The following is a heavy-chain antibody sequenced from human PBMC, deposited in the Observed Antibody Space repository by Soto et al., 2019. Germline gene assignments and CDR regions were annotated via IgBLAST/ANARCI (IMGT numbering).Heavy chain of an antibody. J-gene: IGHJ4*02. D-gene: IGHD3-10*01. CDR2: ISWNSGSI. V-gene: IGHV3-9*01. CDR3: AKDRVYYGSGSLDY. CDR1: GFTFDDYA. Sequence: EVQLVESGGGLVQPGRSLRLSGAASGFTFDDYAMHWVRQAPGKGLEWVSGISWNSGSIGYADSAKGRFTSSRDNAKNSLYLQMNSLRAEDTALYYCAKDRVYYGSGSLDYWGQGTLVTVSS.